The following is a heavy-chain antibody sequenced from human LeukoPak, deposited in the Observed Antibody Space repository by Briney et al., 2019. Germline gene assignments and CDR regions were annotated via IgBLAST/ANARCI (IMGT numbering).Heavy chain of an antibody. CDR3: ARDSSSWTYFDY. Sequence: SVKVSCKASGGTFSSYAIGWVRQAPGQGLEWMGRIIPIFGTANYAQKFQGRVTITTDESTSTAYMELSCLRSEDTAVYYCARDSSSWTYFDYWGQGTLVTVSS. J-gene: IGHJ4*02. V-gene: IGHV1-69*05. D-gene: IGHD6-13*01. CDR2: IIPIFGTA. CDR1: GGTFSSYA.